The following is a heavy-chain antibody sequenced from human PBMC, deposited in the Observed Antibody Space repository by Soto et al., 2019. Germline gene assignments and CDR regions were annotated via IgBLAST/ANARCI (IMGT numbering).Heavy chain of an antibody. V-gene: IGHV1-69*01. CDR3: ARGDFLAVADSRRAYYTNHYGIDV. Sequence: QVQLVQSGAEVKKPGSSVKVSCKASGGTFSSYAISWVRQAPGQGLEWMGGIIPIFGIANYAQKFQGRVTITADEPTSTAYMELSSLRSEDTAVYYCARGDFLAVADSRRAYYTNHYGIDVCGQGTTVTVSS. CDR1: GGTFSSYA. D-gene: IGHD1-26*01. J-gene: IGHJ6*02. CDR2: IIPIFGIA.